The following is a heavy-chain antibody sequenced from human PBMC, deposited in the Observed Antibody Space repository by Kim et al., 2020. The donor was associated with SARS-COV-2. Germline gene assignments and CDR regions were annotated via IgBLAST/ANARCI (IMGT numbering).Heavy chain of an antibody. Sequence: GGSLRLSCAASGFTFSNAWMSWVRQAPGKGLEWVGRIKSKTDGGTTDYAAPAKGRFTISRDDSKNTLYLQMNSLKSEDTAVYYCTTSGDSSGYYSDYWGQGTLVTVSS. V-gene: IGHV3-15*01. J-gene: IGHJ4*02. CDR1: GFTFSNAW. CDR2: IKSKTDGGTT. CDR3: TTSGDSSGYYSDY. D-gene: IGHD3-22*01.